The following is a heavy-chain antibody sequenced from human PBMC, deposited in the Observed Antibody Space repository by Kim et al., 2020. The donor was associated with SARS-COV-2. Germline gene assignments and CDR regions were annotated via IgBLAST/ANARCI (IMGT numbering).Heavy chain of an antibody. J-gene: IGHJ6*03. CDR2: INHSGST. CDR3: ARESGHMVVVVVAPYYYYYMDV. CDR1: GGSFSGYY. D-gene: IGHD2-15*01. V-gene: IGHV4-34*01. Sequence: SETLSLTCAVYGGSFSGYYWSWIRQPPWKGLEWIGEINHSGSTNYNPSLKSRVTISVDTSKNQFSLKLSSVTAADTAVYYCARESGHMVVVVVAPYYYYYMDVWGKGTTVTVSS.